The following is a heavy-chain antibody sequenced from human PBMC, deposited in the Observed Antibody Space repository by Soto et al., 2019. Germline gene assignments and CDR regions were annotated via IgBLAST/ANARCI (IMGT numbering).Heavy chain of an antibody. J-gene: IGHJ5*02. V-gene: IGHV3-23*01. CDR1: GFTFSDYG. CDR2: ITGSGTT. D-gene: IGHD1-26*01. CDR3: AKDYLRWAQS. Sequence: EVQLLESGGGLEQPGGSLRLSCAASGFTFSDYGTSWVRQAPGKGLEWVSAITGSGTTFYADSVKGRFTISRDNSKNTLYLQINSLRAEDTAVYYCAKDYLRWAQSWGQGTLLTVSS.